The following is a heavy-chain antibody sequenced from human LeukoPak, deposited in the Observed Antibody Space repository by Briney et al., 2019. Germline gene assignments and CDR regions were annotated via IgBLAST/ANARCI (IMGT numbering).Heavy chain of an antibody. CDR3: ARRAGGYSHPYDY. D-gene: IGHD4-23*01. V-gene: IGHV3-48*03. J-gene: IGHJ4*02. CDR1: GFTFSSYE. CDR2: ISSSGRTK. Sequence: GGSLRLSCAASGFTFSSYEMNWVRQAPGKGLEWVSYISSSGRTKYCADSVKGRFTISRDNAKNTLYLQMNSLRAEDTAVYYCARRAGGYSHPYDYWGQGILVTVSS.